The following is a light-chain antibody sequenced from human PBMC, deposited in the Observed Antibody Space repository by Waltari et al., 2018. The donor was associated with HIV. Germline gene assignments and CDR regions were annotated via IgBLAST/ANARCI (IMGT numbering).Light chain of an antibody. Sequence: EIVLTQSPGTPSLSPGERGTLSCRTSQSVNTFLSWYQQKPGQAPRLLIFRASTRATGIPDRFSGSGSGTDFTLTISRLEPEDYAVYYCQQYDNAPFTFGPGTTVDVK. CDR1: QSVNTF. CDR3: QQYDNAPFT. J-gene: IGKJ3*01. V-gene: IGKV3-20*01. CDR2: RAS.